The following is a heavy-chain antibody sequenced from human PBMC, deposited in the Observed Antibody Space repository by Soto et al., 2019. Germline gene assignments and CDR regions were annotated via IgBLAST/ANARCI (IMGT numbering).Heavy chain of an antibody. CDR1: GFTFNTYW. CDR3: ARGAGGYYYMDV. J-gene: IGHJ6*03. CDR2: IYSDGSRT. V-gene: IGHV3-74*01. Sequence: EVQLVESGGGLVQPGGSLRLSCATSGFTFNTYWMHWVRQAPGKGLVWVSRIYSDGSRTSYADSVNGRFTISRDNAKNTLYLQMDSLSPEDTAVYYRARGAGGYYYMDVWGKGTTVSVSS. D-gene: IGHD3-10*01.